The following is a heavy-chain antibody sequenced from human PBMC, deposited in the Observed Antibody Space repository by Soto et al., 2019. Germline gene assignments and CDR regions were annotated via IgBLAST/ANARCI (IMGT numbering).Heavy chain of an antibody. CDR3: AKIPPGWYPDYFDY. Sequence: EVQLLESGGGLVQPGGSLRLSCAASGFTFISYAMSWVRQAPGKGLEWVSFISGSGGSTYYADSVKGRFTISRDNSKNTLYLQTSSLRSEDTAVYYCAKIPPGWYPDYFDYWGQGTLVTVTS. V-gene: IGHV3-23*01. D-gene: IGHD6-19*01. CDR2: ISGSGGST. J-gene: IGHJ4*02. CDR1: GFTFISYA.